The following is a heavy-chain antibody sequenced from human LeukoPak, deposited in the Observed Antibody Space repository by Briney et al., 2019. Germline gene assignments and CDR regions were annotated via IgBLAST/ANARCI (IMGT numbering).Heavy chain of an antibody. CDR2: ISWNSGSI. CDR1: GFTFDDYA. J-gene: IGHJ4*02. D-gene: IGHD1-26*01. V-gene: IGHV3-9*01. CDR3: AKDMRYSGSYFDY. Sequence: GGSLRLSCAASGFTFDDYAMHWVRQAPGKGLEWVSGISWNSGSIGYADSAKGRFTISRDNAKNSLYLQMNSLRAEDTALYYCAKDMRYSGSYFDYWGQGTLVTVSS.